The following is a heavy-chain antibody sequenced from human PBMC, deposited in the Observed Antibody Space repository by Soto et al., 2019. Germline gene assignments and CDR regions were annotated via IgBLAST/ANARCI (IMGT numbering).Heavy chain of an antibody. Sequence: GGSLRLSCAASGFTFSDYYMSWIRQAPGKGLEWVSYISSSGSTIYYADSVKGRFTISRDNAKNSLYLQMNSLRAEDTAVYYCASAPPPYDYIWGSYRSNYDYWGQGTLVTVSS. CDR1: GFTFSDYY. J-gene: IGHJ4*02. V-gene: IGHV3-11*01. D-gene: IGHD3-16*02. CDR2: ISSSGSTI. CDR3: ASAPPPYDYIWGSYRSNYDY.